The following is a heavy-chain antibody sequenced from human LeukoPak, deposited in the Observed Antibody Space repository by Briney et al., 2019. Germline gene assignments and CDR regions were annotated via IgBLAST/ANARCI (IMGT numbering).Heavy chain of an antibody. Sequence: SETLSLTCTVSGGSISSSSSYWGWIRQPPGKGLEWIGSIYYSGTTYYNPSLKSRVTMSVNPSQNQFSLKLSSVTAADTAIYYCARKEVVTEKVDYWGQGTLVTVSS. CDR1: GGSISSSSSY. J-gene: IGHJ4*02. CDR2: IYYSGTT. V-gene: IGHV4-39*01. D-gene: IGHD2-21*02. CDR3: ARKEVVTEKVDY.